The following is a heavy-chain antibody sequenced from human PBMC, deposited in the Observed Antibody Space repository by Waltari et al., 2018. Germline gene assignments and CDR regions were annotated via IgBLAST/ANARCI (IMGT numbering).Heavy chain of an antibody. CDR3: ARGGGSYYANAFDI. CDR2: ISRDGGST. J-gene: IGHJ3*02. V-gene: IGHV3-64*07. CDR1: RFPFSSYS. Sequence: EVQLVESGGGLVQPGGSLRLSCAASRFPFSSYSMHWVRQAPGKGLEYVSAISRDGGSTYYADSVKGRFTISRDNSKNTLYLQMGSLRAEDMAVYHCARGGGSYYANAFDIWGQGTMVTVSS. D-gene: IGHD1-26*01.